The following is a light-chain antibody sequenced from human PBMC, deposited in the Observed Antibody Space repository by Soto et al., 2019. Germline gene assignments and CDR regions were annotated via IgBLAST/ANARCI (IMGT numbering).Light chain of an antibody. Sequence: DIQMTQSPSTLSGSVGDRVTITCRASQTISSWLAWYQQKPGKAPKLVIYKASTLKSGVPSRFSGSGSGTEFTLTISSLQPDDFATYYCQHYNSYSEAFGQGTNVDIK. CDR1: QTISSW. V-gene: IGKV1-5*03. J-gene: IGKJ1*01. CDR3: QHYNSYSEA. CDR2: KAS.